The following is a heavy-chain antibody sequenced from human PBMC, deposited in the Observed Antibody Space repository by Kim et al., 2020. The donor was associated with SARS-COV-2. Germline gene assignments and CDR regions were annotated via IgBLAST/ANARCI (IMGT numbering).Heavy chain of an antibody. V-gene: IGHV1-46*01. CDR3: ARAHAPAPANIDY. Sequence: SCAKQFQGEVAMTRDTAKSTVYMELSSLRSGDTAVYYCARAHAPAPANIDYWGQGTLVTVSS. J-gene: IGHJ4*02. D-gene: IGHD2-2*01.